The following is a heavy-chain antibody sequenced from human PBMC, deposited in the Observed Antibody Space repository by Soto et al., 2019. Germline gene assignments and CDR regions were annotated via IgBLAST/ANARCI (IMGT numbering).Heavy chain of an antibody. CDR2: INRDGSKK. CDR1: EFTLSTYW. D-gene: IGHD6-13*01. Sequence: EVQLEESGGDLVQPGGSLRLSCAGSEFTLSTYWMTWVRQAPGKGLEWVANINRDGSKKSYLDSVRGRFTISRDNVGNSLYLQMDSLRADETALYYCARDVSPGSSSLYLDAFDIWGQGTMVTVSS. J-gene: IGHJ3*02. CDR3: ARDVSPGSSSLYLDAFDI. V-gene: IGHV3-7*05.